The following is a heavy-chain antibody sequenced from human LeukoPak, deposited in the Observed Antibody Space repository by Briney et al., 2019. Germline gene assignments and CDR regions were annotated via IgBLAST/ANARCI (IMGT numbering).Heavy chain of an antibody. J-gene: IGHJ2*01. D-gene: IGHD7-27*01. V-gene: IGHV3-33*01. CDR1: RFTFSNYG. Sequence: GGSLRLSCAASRFTFSNYGMHWVRQAPGKGLEWVAIIWYDGSNKYYADCVKGRFTISRDNSKNTLYLQMNSLRAEDTALYYCARTSWGEWSLDLWGRGTLVTVSS. CDR3: ARTSWGEWSLDL. CDR2: IWYDGSNK.